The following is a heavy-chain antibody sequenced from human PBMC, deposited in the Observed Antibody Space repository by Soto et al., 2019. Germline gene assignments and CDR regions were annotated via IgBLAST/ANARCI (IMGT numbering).Heavy chain of an antibody. J-gene: IGHJ4*02. CDR3: ARRGCDSIFGSLDY. V-gene: IGHV4-4*02. CDR1: GGSISSGDW. CDR2: IYYSGST. D-gene: IGHD2-21*02. Sequence: QVQLQESGPGLVKPSGTLSLTCAVSGGSISSGDWCWSWVRQSPGKGLEWIGEIYYSGSTTYNPSLKSRVTISADKSENQFSLRLSSVTAADTAVDYGARRGCDSIFGSLDYWGQGTLVTVSS.